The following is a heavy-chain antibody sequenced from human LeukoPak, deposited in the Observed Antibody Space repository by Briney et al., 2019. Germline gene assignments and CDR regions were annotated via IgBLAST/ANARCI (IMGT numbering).Heavy chain of an antibody. CDR2: ISSSSSYI. CDR3: ASSGYDQYAFDI. V-gene: IGHV3-21*01. Sequence: PGRSLRLSCAASGFTFSRYSMNWVRQAPGKGLEWVSFISSSSSYIYYADSVKGRFTISRDNAKNSVYLQMNSLRAEDTAVYYCASSGYDQYAFDIWGQGTMVTVSS. D-gene: IGHD3-22*01. J-gene: IGHJ3*02. CDR1: GFTFSRYS.